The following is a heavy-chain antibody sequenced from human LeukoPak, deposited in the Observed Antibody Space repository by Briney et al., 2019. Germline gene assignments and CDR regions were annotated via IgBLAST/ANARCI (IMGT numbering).Heavy chain of an antibody. CDR3: ARVVTPAGVDY. CDR1: RYTLTRYG. Sequence: ASAKVSCKASRYTLTRYGISWVRQAPGQGLEWMGWISAYNGKTNYAQNLQSSVTMTTDTSTSTAYMELRSLRSDDTAVYYCARVVTPAGVDYWGQGTLVTVSS. CDR2: ISAYNGKT. D-gene: IGHD5-18*01. V-gene: IGHV1-18*01. J-gene: IGHJ4*02.